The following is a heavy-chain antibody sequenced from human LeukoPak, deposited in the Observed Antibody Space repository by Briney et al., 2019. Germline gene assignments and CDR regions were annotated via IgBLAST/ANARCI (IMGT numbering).Heavy chain of an antibody. CDR2: INWNSGSK. D-gene: IGHD3-22*01. Sequence: GGSLRLSCAASGFTFDDYAIHWVRQAPGKGLEWVSGINWNSGSKHYADSVKGRFTISRDNAKNSLYLQMNSLRAEDTALYYCAKDFSSGYYYFDYWGQGTLVTVSS. CDR1: GFTFDDYA. J-gene: IGHJ4*02. CDR3: AKDFSSGYYYFDY. V-gene: IGHV3-9*01.